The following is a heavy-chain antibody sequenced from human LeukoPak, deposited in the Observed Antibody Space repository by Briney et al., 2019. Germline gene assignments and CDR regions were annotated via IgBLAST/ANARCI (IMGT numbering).Heavy chain of an antibody. J-gene: IGHJ3*02. CDR1: AGSNNNYF. V-gene: IGHV4-4*09. CDR3: VRSGVTYYGSKGDMWPDASDI. Sequence: SETLSLTCTVSAGSNNNYFWSCIRQPPGKGLEWIAHIHASGATSYNPPVKSRVSLSMDTSKKQHSLTVNAVTAADTAVYYCVRSGVTYYGSKGDMWPDASDIWGPGTMVTVSS. D-gene: IGHD3-10*01. CDR2: IHASGAT.